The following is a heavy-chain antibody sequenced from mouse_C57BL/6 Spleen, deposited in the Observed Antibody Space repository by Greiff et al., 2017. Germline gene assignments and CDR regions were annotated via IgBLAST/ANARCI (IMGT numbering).Heavy chain of an antibody. CDR1: GFNIKDDY. Sequence: EVQLQQSGAELVRPGASVKLSCTASGFNIKDDYMYWVKQRPEQGLEWIGWIDPENGDTEYASKFQGKATITADTSSNPAYLQLSSLTTENTAVYYCTPYYYGSSGFAYWGQGTLVTVSA. CDR3: TPYYYGSSGFAY. V-gene: IGHV14-4*01. J-gene: IGHJ3*01. CDR2: IDPENGDT. D-gene: IGHD1-1*01.